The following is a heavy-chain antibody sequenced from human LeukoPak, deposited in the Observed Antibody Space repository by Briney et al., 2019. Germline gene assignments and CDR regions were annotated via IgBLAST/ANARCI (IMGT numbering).Heavy chain of an antibody. CDR2: ISGSGGST. CDR3: ANLGGQTGYSSGWYEY. V-gene: IGHV3-23*01. D-gene: IGHD6-19*01. CDR1: GFTFSSYA. J-gene: IGHJ4*02. Sequence: GGSLRLSCAASGFTFSSYAMSWVRQAPGKGLEWVSAISGSGGSTYYADSVKGRFTISRDNSKNTLYLQMNSLRAEDTAVYYCANLGGQTGYSSGWYEYWGQGTLVTVSS.